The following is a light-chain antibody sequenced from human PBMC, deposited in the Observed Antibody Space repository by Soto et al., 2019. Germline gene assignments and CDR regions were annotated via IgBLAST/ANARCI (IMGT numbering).Light chain of an antibody. J-gene: IGKJ4*01. Sequence: EIVLTQSPGTLSLSPGERATLSCRASQSVSSSYLAWYRQKPGQAPRLLIYDASSRATGIPDRFSGSGSGTDFTLTISRLEPEDFAVYYCQLYGSSPLTFGGGTKVDIK. V-gene: IGKV3-20*01. CDR3: QLYGSSPLT. CDR2: DAS. CDR1: QSVSSSY.